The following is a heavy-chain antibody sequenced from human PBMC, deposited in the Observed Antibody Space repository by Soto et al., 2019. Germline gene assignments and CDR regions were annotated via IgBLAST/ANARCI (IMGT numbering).Heavy chain of an antibody. V-gene: IGHV2-5*02. CDR3: GHRRRAAATYIFDI. Sequence: QVTLKETGPTLVKPTQTITLTCTFSGFSLSTSGVGLGWIRQPPGRALQWLAVIYWADDMRYSPSLKSRRTITKDTSRNQVVLTMTHIAPVDTATYYCGHRRRAAATYIFDIWGQGTMVTVSS. CDR1: GFSLSTSGVG. D-gene: IGHD6-13*01. J-gene: IGHJ3*02. CDR2: IYWADDM.